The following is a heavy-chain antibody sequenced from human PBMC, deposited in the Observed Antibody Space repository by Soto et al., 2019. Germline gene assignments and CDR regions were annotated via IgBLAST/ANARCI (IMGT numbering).Heavy chain of an antibody. CDR1: GGSISSSNW. J-gene: IGHJ6*02. V-gene: IGHV4-4*02. CDR2: IYHSGST. Sequence: SETLSLTCAVSGGSISSSNWWSWVRQPPGEGLEWIGEIYHSGSTNYNPSLKSQVTISVDKSKNQFSLKLSSVTAADTAVYYCARAKLTGAGYYYYGMDVWGQGTTVTVSS. CDR3: ARAKLTGAGYYYYGMDV. D-gene: IGHD6-19*01.